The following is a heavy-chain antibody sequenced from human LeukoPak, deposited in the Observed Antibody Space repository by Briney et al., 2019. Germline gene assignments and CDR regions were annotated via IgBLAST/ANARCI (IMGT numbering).Heavy chain of an antibody. CDR1: GFTFSSYA. J-gene: IGHJ5*02. V-gene: IGHV3-23*01. CDR3: AKYHYDSSGYFRWFDP. D-gene: IGHD3-22*01. CDR2: ISGSGGST. Sequence: GGSLRLSCAASGFTFSSYAMSWVRQAPGKGLEWVSAISGSGGSTYYADSVKGRFTISRDNSKNTLDLQMHSLRAEDTAVYYCAKYHYDSSGYFRWFDPWGQGTLVTVSS.